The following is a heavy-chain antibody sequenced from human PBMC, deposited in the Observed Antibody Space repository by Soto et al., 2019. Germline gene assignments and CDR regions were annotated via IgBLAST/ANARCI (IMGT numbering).Heavy chain of an antibody. Sequence: ASVKVSCKASGYTFTGYYMHWVRQAPGQGLEWMGWINPNSGGTNYAQKFQGRVTMTRDTSISTAYMELSRLTSVSAADTAVYYCATAVYCRSAGCSNWFDPWGQGTPVTVSS. CDR3: ATAVYCRSAGCSNWFDP. CDR2: INPNSGGT. D-gene: IGHD2-2*01. V-gene: IGHV1-2*02. CDR1: GYTFTGYY. J-gene: IGHJ5*02.